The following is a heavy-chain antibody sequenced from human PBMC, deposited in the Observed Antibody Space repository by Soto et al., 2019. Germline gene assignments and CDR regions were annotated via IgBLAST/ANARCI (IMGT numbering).Heavy chain of an antibody. CDR1: GGTFSSYA. J-gene: IGHJ4*02. CDR2: IIPIFGTA. CDR3: ARAGIGYDSSGYYHFDY. V-gene: IGHV1-69*13. D-gene: IGHD3-22*01. Sequence: SVKVSCKASGGTFSSYAISWVRQAPGQGLEWMGGIIPIFGTANYAQKFQGRVTITADESTSTAYMELSSLRSEDTAVYYCARAGIGYDSSGYYHFDYWGQGTLVTVSS.